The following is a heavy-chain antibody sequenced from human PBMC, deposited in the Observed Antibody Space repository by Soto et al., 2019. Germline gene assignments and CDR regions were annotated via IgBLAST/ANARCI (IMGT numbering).Heavy chain of an antibody. V-gene: IGHV5-10-1*01. Sequence: GESLKISCKGSGYSFTSYWISWVRQMPGNGLEWMGRIDPSDSYTNYSPSFQGHVTISADKSISTAYLQWSSLKASDTAMYYCARHVSSGWYPYYYYYGMDVWGQGTTVTVSS. J-gene: IGHJ6*02. D-gene: IGHD6-19*01. CDR3: ARHVSSGWYPYYYYYGMDV. CDR2: IDPSDSYT. CDR1: GYSFTSYW.